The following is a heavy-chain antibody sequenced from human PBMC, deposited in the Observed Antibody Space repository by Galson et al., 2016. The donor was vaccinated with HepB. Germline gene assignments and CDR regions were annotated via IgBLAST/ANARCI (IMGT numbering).Heavy chain of an antibody. V-gene: IGHV3-30*18. CDR2: DSMDGRRK. J-gene: IGHJ4*02. CDR3: AKRHEYCPPVGCSVDY. Sequence: SLRLSCAASGFTFSQRGMHWVRQAPGKGLEWVAADSMDGRRKFYADSVKGRFTISRDNSNNMLFLQMSSLRVDDTAFYYCAKRHEYCPPVGCSVDYWGQGTLVSVSS. CDR1: GFTFSQRG. D-gene: IGHD2/OR15-2a*01.